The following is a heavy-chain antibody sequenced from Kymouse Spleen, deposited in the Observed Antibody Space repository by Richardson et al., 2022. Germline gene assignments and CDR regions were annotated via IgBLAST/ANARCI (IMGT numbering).Heavy chain of an antibody. V-gene: IGHV4-34*01. CDR3: ARGAGDSLFTY. J-gene: IGHJ4*02. CDR1: GGSFSGYY. CDR2: INHSGST. D-gene: IGHD7-27*02. Sequence: QVQLQQWGAGLLKPSETLSLTCAVYGGSFSGYYWSWIRQPPGKGLEWIGEINHSGSTNYNPSLKSRVTISVDTSKNQFSLKLSSVTAADTAVYYCARGAGDSLFTYWGQGTLVTVSS.